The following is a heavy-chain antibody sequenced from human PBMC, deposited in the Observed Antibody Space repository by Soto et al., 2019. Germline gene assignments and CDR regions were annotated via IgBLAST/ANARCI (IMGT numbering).Heavy chain of an antibody. Sequence: GGSLRLSCVGSGFSFSSYGIHWVRQAPGKGLEWVGVISYDGSNKYYADSVKGRFTISRDNSKNTLYLQMNSLRAEDTAVYYCARDPLWGTAMVLWYFDLWGRGTLVTVSS. D-gene: IGHD5-18*01. J-gene: IGHJ2*01. CDR1: GFSFSSYG. CDR3: ARDPLWGTAMVLWYFDL. CDR2: ISYDGSNK. V-gene: IGHV3-30*03.